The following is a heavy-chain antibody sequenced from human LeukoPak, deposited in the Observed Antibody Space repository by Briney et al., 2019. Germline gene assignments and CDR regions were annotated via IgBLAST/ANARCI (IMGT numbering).Heavy chain of an antibody. V-gene: IGHV1-18*01. Sequence: GASVKVSCTASGYTFTSYSISWVRQAPGQGLEWMGWISAYNGNTNYAQKLQGRVTMTTDTSTSTAYMELRSLRSDDTAVYYCARGPYMGYCSGGSCYSFYDYWGQGTLVTVSS. CDR2: ISAYNGNT. J-gene: IGHJ4*02. CDR3: ARGPYMGYCSGGSCYSFYDY. CDR1: GYTFTSYS. D-gene: IGHD2-15*01.